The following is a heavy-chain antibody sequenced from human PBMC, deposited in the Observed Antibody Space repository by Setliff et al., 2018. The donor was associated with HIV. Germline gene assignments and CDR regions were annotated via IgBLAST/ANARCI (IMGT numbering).Heavy chain of an antibody. V-gene: IGHV3-30*02. Sequence: HPGGSLRLSCAASGFTFRNYGMHWVRQAPGKGLEWVAFIRLDGSDKFYADSVKGRFTISRDNSKNTLFLQMNSLRSEDTAVYYCAKEDQRVTSVDYWGQGTPVTSPQ. D-gene: IGHD2-2*01. CDR1: GFTFRNYG. J-gene: IGHJ4*02. CDR2: IRLDGSDK. CDR3: AKEDQRVTSVDY.